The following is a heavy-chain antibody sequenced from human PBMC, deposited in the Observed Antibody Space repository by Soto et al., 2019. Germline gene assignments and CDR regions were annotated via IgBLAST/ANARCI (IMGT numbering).Heavy chain of an antibody. CDR3: ARDGIGAALFDE. J-gene: IGHJ4*02. CDR2: ISSSSSNI. Sequence: LSLSCVACGFSLCSYNMNCVCQAPGKGLEWVSSISSSSSNIYYSDSLKGRFTISRDNAKNSLYLQMNSLRAEDTAVYYCARDGIGAALFDEWGLVDVVTFSS. CDR1: GFSLCSYN. D-gene: IGHD6-13*01. V-gene: IGHV3-21*01.